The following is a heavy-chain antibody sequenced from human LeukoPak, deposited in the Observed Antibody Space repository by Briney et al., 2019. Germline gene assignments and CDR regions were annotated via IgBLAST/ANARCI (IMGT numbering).Heavy chain of an antibody. CDR3: ARHYYDILTGYYYFDY. Sequence: SETLSLTCTVSGGSISTYYWSWIRQSPGKGLEWIGYVYYSGSTNYNPSLKSRVTISVDTSKNQFSLKLTSVTAADTAVYYCARHYYDILTGYYYFDYWGKGTLVTVSS. J-gene: IGHJ4*02. CDR2: VYYSGST. CDR1: GGSISTYY. V-gene: IGHV4-59*08. D-gene: IGHD3-9*01.